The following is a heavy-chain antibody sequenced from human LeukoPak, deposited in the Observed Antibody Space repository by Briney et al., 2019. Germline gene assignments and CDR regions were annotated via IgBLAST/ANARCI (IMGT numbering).Heavy chain of an antibody. V-gene: IGHV4-34*01. CDR1: GGSFSGYY. J-gene: IGHJ4*02. D-gene: IGHD5-24*01. CDR3: ARPRGYNLSGLGY. CDR2: INHSGST. Sequence: PSETLSLTCAVYGGSFSGYYWSWIRQPPGKGLEWIGEINHSGSTNYNPSLKSRVTISVDTSKNQFSLKLSSVTAADTAVYYCARPRGYNLSGLGYWGQGTLVTVPS.